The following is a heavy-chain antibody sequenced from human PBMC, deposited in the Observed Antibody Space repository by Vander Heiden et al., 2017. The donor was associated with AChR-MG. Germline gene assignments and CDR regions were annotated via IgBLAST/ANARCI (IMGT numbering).Heavy chain of an antibody. CDR1: GGSVSSGRYY. J-gene: IGHJ6*02. V-gene: IGHV4-61*01. CDR2: INYSGST. CDR3: AREQQLATHRYYYYYGMDV. D-gene: IGHD6-6*01. Sequence: QVQLQESGPGLVKPSETLSLTCTVSGGSVSSGRYYWSWLRQPPGKGLEWIGYINYSGSTNYNPSLKSRVTISVDTSKNQFSLKLSSVTAADTAVYYCAREQQLATHRYYYYYGMDVWGQGTTVTVSS.